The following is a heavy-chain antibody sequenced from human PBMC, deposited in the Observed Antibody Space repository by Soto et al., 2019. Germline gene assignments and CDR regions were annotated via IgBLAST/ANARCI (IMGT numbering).Heavy chain of an antibody. Sequence: SETLSLTCAVSGFFISGGNYWGWIRKPPGKGLEWIGSIFHGGNTYYDPSLKSRVTISVDMSKNQFSLKLNSVTAADTAVYYCARARWYDAFDVWGQGTVVTVSS. CDR3: ARARWYDAFDV. V-gene: IGHV4-38-2*01. CDR2: IFHGGNT. CDR1: GFFISGGNY. J-gene: IGHJ3*01. D-gene: IGHD2-15*01.